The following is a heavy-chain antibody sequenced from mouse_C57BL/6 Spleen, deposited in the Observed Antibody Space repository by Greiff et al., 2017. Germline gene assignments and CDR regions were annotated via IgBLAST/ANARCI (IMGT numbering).Heavy chain of an antibody. Sequence: QVQLQHPGTELVKPGASVKLSCKASGYTFTSYWMHWVKQRTGQGLEWIGQINPSHGGTNYNEKFKSKATLTVAKSSSSAYMQLSSLTSADSAAYECAREPYDYDEGYAMDYWGQGTSVTVSS. D-gene: IGHD2-4*01. J-gene: IGHJ4*01. CDR3: AREPYDYDEGYAMDY. V-gene: IGHV1-53*01. CDR1: GYTFTSYW. CDR2: INPSHGGT.